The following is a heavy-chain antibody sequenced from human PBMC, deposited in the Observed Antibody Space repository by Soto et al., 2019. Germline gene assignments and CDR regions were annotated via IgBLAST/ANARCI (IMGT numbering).Heavy chain of an antibody. CDR2: ISGSGGST. J-gene: IGHJ3*02. CDR3: AKPQYGDESNDAFDI. V-gene: IGHV3-23*01. CDR1: GFPFSSYA. Sequence: EVQLLESGGGLVQPGGSLSLSCAASGFPFSSYAMSWVRQAPGKGLDWVSAISGSGGSTYYAASVKGRFTIARDNSKNTRYLQRNSLRAEDTAVYYCAKPQYGDESNDAFDIWGQGTMVTVSS. D-gene: IGHD4-17*01.